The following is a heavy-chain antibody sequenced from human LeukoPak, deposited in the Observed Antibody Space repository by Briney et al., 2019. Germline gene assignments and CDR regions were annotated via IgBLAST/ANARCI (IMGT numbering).Heavy chain of an antibody. CDR2: IYYSGST. Sequence: PSETLSLTCTVSGGSISSSSYYWGWIRQPPGKGLEWIGSIYYSGSTNYNPSLKSRVTISVDTSKNQFSLKLSSVTAADTAVYYCARDPRRHCSSTSCLGFDPWGQGTLVTVSS. D-gene: IGHD2-2*01. CDR3: ARDPRRHCSSTSCLGFDP. J-gene: IGHJ5*02. CDR1: GGSISSSSYY. V-gene: IGHV4-39*07.